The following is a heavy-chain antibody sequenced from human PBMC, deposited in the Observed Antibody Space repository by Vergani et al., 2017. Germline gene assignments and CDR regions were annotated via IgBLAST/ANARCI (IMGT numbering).Heavy chain of an antibody. Sequence: QVQVVQSGAEVKKSGASVKVSCKTSGYTFSNYYMHWVRQDPGQGLEWMGIINPSGGHTNYAQKFQGRVTMTRDTSTSTVYMELSSLRSEDTAIYYCARGDYGILTGYRYWGQGTLVTGSA. J-gene: IGHJ4*02. CDR3: ARGDYGILTGYRY. V-gene: IGHV1-46*03. D-gene: IGHD3-9*01. CDR1: GYTFSNYY. CDR2: INPSGGHT.